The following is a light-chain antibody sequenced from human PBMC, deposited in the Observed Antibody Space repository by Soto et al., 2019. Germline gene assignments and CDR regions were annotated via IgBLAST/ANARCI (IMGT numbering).Light chain of an antibody. V-gene: IGKV3-11*01. CDR3: QQRSNWPPIT. J-gene: IGKJ5*01. CDR1: QSVSSY. Sequence: EIVLTQSPGTLSLSPGARATLSCRASQSVSSYLAWYQQKPGQAPRLLIYDASNRATGIPARFSGSGSGTEFTLTISSLEPEDFAVYYGQQRSNWPPITFGQGTRLEIK. CDR2: DAS.